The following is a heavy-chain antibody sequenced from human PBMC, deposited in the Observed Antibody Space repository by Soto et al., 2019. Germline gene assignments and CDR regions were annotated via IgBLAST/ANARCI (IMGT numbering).Heavy chain of an antibody. CDR3: ARANHYGDYAWFDP. J-gene: IGHJ5*02. Sequence: PGGSLILSCAASGFTFSSYGMHWVRQAPGKGLEWVAVIWYDGSNKYYADSVKGRFTISRDNSKNTLYLQMNSLRAEDTAVYYCARANHYGDYAWFDPWGQGTLVTVSS. V-gene: IGHV3-33*01. CDR1: GFTFSSYG. D-gene: IGHD4-17*01. CDR2: IWYDGSNK.